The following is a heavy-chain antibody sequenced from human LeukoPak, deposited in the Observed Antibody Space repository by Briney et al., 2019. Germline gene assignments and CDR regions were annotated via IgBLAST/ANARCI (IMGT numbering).Heavy chain of an antibody. Sequence: PGGSLRLSCVVSGFNSEDHAMHWVRQAPGKGLEWVSGIYWSSSGTGYADSVKGRFTVSRDSAKNSLYLQMNSLRAEDTAVYYCAKAEDIVVVPAAMGSGYWGQGTLVTVSS. D-gene: IGHD2-2*01. CDR3: AKAEDIVVVPAAMGSGY. J-gene: IGHJ4*02. CDR2: IYWSSSGT. CDR1: GFNSEDHA. V-gene: IGHV3-9*02.